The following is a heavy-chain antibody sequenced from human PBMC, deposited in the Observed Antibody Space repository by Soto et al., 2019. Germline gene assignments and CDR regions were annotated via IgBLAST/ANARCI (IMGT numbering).Heavy chain of an antibody. D-gene: IGHD5-18*01. CDR1: GGSISSYY. CDR3: ARTLYSYGPRFDY. V-gene: IGHV4-59*01. J-gene: IGHJ4*02. CDR2: IYYSGST. Sequence: ASETLSLTCPVSGGSISSYYWSWIRQPPGKGLEWIGYIYYSGSTNYNPSLKSRVTISVDTSKNQFSLKLSSVTAADTAVYYCARTLYSYGPRFDYWGQGTLVTVSS.